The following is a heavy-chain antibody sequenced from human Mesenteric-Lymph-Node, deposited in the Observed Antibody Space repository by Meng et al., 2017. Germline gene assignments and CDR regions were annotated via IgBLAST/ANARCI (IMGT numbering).Heavy chain of an antibody. CDR2: INHSGST. CDR3: ARYGYYGSGSYYINWFDP. CDR1: GGSFSGYY. D-gene: IGHD3-10*01. Sequence: SETLSLTCAVYGGSFSGYYWSWIRQPPGKGPEWIGEINHSGSTNYNPSLKSRVTISVGTSKNQFSLKLSSVTAADTAVYYCARYGYYGSGSYYINWFDPWGQGTLVTVSS. J-gene: IGHJ5*02. V-gene: IGHV4-34*01.